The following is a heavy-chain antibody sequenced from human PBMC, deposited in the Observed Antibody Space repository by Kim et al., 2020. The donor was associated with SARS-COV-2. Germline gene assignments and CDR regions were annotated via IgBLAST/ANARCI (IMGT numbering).Heavy chain of an antibody. Sequence: GGSLRLSCAASGFTFSYAYMSWVRQAPGKGLEWVGRIKTKADGGTTDYAAPVKGRFTISRDDSKNTLYLQMNSLKTEDTAVYYCTNATIWGFDYWGQGTLVTVSS. CDR2: IKTKADGGTT. D-gene: IGHD5-12*01. J-gene: IGHJ4*02. CDR1: GFTFSYAY. CDR3: TNATIWGFDY. V-gene: IGHV3-15*01.